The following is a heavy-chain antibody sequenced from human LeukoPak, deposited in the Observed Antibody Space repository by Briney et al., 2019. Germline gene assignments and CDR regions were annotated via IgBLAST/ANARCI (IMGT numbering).Heavy chain of an antibody. CDR1: GGTFSSYA. J-gene: IGHJ3*02. CDR3: ARAKRNAFDI. CDR2: IIPIFGTA. Sequence: SVKVSCKASGGTFSSYAISWVRQAPGQGLEWMGAIIPIFGTANYAQKFQGRVTITADKSTSTAYMELSSLRSEDTAVYYCARAKRNAFDIWGQGTMVTVSS. V-gene: IGHV1-69*06.